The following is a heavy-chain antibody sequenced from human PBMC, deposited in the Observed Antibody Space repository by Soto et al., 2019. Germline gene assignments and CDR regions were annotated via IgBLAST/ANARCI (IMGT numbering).Heavy chain of an antibody. J-gene: IGHJ5*02. D-gene: IGHD2-15*01. CDR1: GGSFSGYY. Sequence: SSETLSLTCAVYGGSFSGYYWSWIRQPPGKGLEWIGEINHSGSTNYNPSLKSRVTISVDTSKNQFSLKLSSVTAADTAVYYCARGYKSIVVVVAARPKAGFDPWGQGTLVTVSS. CDR2: INHSGST. V-gene: IGHV4-34*01. CDR3: ARGYKSIVVVVAARPKAGFDP.